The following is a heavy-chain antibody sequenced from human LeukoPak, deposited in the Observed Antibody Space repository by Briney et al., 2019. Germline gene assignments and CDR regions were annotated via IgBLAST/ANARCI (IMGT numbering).Heavy chain of an antibody. CDR2: ISYDGSNK. V-gene: IGHV3-30-3*01. D-gene: IGHD3-3*01. CDR1: GFTFSSYA. Sequence: GGSLRLSCAASGFTFSSYAIHWVRQAPGKGLEWVVVISYDGSNKYYADSVKGRFTISRDNSKNTLYLQMNSLRAEDTAVYYCARDKDYDFWSGYYTTRVYYYGMDVWGQGTTVTVSS. J-gene: IGHJ6*02. CDR3: ARDKDYDFWSGYYTTRVYYYGMDV.